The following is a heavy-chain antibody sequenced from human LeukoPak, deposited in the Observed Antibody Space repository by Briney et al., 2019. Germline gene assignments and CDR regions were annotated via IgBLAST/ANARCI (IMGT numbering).Heavy chain of an antibody. Sequence: ASVKVSCKASGYTFTNYDINWVRQATGQGLEWMGWMNPNSGNTGYAQKFQGRVTMTRNTSISTAYMELSSLRSEDTAVYYCARVGAQNNIQLWLKGSYWYFDLWGRGTLVTVSS. V-gene: IGHV1-8*01. D-gene: IGHD5-18*01. CDR3: ARVGAQNNIQLWLKGSYWYFDL. J-gene: IGHJ2*01. CDR2: MNPNSGNT. CDR1: GYTFTNYD.